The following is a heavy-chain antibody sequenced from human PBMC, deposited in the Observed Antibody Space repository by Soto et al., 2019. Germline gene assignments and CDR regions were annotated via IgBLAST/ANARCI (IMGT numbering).Heavy chain of an antibody. V-gene: IGHV3-64D*06. J-gene: IGHJ5*02. CDR3: VKGRYCSGGSCPKSDWFDP. Sequence: GGSLRLSCSASGFTFSSYAMHWVLQAPGKGLEYVSAISSNGGSTYYADSVKGRFTISRDNSKNTLYLQMSSLRAEDTAVYYCVKGRYCSGGSCPKSDWFDPWGQGTLVTVSS. CDR2: ISSNGGST. D-gene: IGHD2-15*01. CDR1: GFTFSSYA.